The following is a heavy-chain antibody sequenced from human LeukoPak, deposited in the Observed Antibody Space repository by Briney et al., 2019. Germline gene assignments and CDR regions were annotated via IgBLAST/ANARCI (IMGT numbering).Heavy chain of an antibody. CDR3: VRDQEVAGLDY. V-gene: IGHV1-3*01. D-gene: IGHD6-19*01. Sequence: ASVKVSCKASGYTFTNYAMHWVRQAPGQRLEWMGWINAGNGNTKYSQKFQGRVTITRDTSASTAYMELSSLRSEDTAVYYCVRDQEVAGLDYWGQGTLVTVSS. J-gene: IGHJ4*02. CDR1: GYTFTNYA. CDR2: INAGNGNT.